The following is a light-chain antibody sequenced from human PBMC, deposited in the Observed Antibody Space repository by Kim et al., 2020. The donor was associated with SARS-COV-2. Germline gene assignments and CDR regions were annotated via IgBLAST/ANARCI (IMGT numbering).Light chain of an antibody. CDR3: QKYESAPRT. V-gene: IGKV1-27*01. CDR2: AAS. CDR1: RDISNY. Sequence: DIQLTQSPSSLSASVGDRVTITCRASRDISNYLGWYQQKPGKPPTLLIYAASTVQSGVPSRFSGSGSGTDFTLTITSLQPEDVASYFCQKYESAPRTFGQGTKVDIK. J-gene: IGKJ1*01.